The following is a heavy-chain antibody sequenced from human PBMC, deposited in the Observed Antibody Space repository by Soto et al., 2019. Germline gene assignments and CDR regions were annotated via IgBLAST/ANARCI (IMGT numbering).Heavy chain of an antibody. J-gene: IGHJ6*02. CDR3: AKGTTHYYYYGMDV. CDR1: GFTFSSYA. Sequence: GGSLRLSCAASGFTFSSYAMSWVRQAPGKGLEWVSAISGSGGSTYYADSVKGRFTISRDNSKNTLYLQMNSLRAEDTAVYYCAKGTTHYYYYGMDVWGQGTTVTVSS. V-gene: IGHV3-23*01. CDR2: ISGSGGST. D-gene: IGHD1-7*01.